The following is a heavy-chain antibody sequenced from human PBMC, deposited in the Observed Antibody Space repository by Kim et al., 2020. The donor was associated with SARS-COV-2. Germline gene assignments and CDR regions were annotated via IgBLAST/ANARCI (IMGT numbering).Heavy chain of an antibody. CDR2: IKEDGSER. V-gene: IGHV3-7*03. CDR3: ARAFN. J-gene: IGHJ4*02. CDR1: GFSFSSNW. Sequence: GGSLRLSCAGSGFSFSSNWMSWVRLAPGKGLEWVANIKEDGSERDYVNSVKGRFTISRDNAKNSLYLQMNSLRAEDTAVYYCARAFNWGQGTLVTVSS.